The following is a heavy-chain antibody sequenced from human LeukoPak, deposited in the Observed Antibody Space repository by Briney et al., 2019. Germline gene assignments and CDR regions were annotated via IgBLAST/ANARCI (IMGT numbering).Heavy chain of an antibody. V-gene: IGHV3-21*01. CDR3: ARDPAGTGFDP. CDR2: ISRRSTYI. D-gene: IGHD6-13*01. CDR1: GFTFSSYS. J-gene: IGHJ5*02. Sequence: GGSLRLSCAASGFTFSSYSMNWVRQAPGKGLEWVSSISRRSTYIYYADSVRGRFTISRDNAKNSLYLRMNSLRAEDTSVYYCARDPAGTGFDPWGQGTLVTVSS.